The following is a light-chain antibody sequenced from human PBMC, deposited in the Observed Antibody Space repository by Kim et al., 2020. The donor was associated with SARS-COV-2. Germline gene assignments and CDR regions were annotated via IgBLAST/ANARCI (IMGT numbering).Light chain of an antibody. Sequence: SYELTQPPSVSVSPGQTATITCSGDKLGDKYACWYQQKPGQSPVLVIYQDIKRSSGLPERFSGSNSGNTATLTISGTQAMDEADYHCQAWDSSTPVVFGG. CDR3: QAWDSSTPVV. CDR1: KLGDKY. J-gene: IGLJ2*01. CDR2: QDI. V-gene: IGLV3-1*01.